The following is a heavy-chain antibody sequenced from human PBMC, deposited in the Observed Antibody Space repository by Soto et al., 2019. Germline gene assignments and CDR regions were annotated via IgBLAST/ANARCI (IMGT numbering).Heavy chain of an antibody. CDR2: ISAYNGNT. CDR3: AKESNDIDS. J-gene: IGHJ5*01. CDR1: GYTFTSYG. D-gene: IGHD1-1*01. Sequence: QVQLVQSGAEVKNPGASVKVSCKASGYTFTSYGITWVRQAPEQGHEWMGWISAYNGNTNYAHKLQGRVTMTTDTTTSTAYMELRSLRSDDTAVYYCAKESNDIDSWGRGTLVTVSS. V-gene: IGHV1-18*01.